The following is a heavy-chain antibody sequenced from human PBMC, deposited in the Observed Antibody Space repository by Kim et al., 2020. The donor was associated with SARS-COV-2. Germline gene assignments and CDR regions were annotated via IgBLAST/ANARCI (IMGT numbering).Heavy chain of an antibody. V-gene: IGHV3-30-3*01. Sequence: GGSLRLSCAASGFTFSSYAMHWVRQAPGKGLEWVAVISYDGSNKYYADSVKGRFTISRDNSKNTLYLQMNSLRAEDTAVYYCARALVRDPPTDYWGQGTLVTVSS. CDR2: ISYDGSNK. J-gene: IGHJ4*02. CDR1: GFTFSSYA. D-gene: IGHD3-10*01. CDR3: ARALVRDPPTDY.